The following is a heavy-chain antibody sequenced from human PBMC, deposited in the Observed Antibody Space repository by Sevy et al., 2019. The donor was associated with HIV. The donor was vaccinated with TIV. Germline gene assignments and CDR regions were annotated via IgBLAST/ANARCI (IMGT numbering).Heavy chain of an antibody. D-gene: IGHD4-17*01. V-gene: IGHV3-30-3*01. J-gene: IGHJ6*02. CDR3: ARPRANYVDNYFFYAMDV. CDR1: GFALSNYYA. CDR2: ISYDGSDK. Sequence: GGSLRLSCAASGFALSNYYAMYWVRQAPGKGLEWVALISYDGSDKYYADSVKGRFTISRDNFKNTLYRQMNSLTTEDTAIYYCARPRANYVDNYFFYAMDVWGQGTMVTVSS.